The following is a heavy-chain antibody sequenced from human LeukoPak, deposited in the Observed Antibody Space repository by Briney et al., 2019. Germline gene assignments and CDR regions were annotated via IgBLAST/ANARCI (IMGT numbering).Heavy chain of an antibody. D-gene: IGHD6-19*01. CDR1: GFTFGDYD. CDR3: ARVYSSGWYANAFDI. J-gene: IGHJ3*02. Sequence: PGGSLRLSCAASGFTFGDYDMHWVRHPTGKGLEWVSAIRSIGDRFYSGSVKGRFTISRENANNTLYLQMNSLRVGDTAVYYCARVYSSGWYANAFDIWGQGTMVIVSS. CDR2: IRSIGDR. V-gene: IGHV3-13*01.